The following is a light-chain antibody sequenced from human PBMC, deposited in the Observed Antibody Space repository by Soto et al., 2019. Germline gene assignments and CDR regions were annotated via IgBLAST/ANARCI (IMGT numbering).Light chain of an antibody. CDR2: GAS. V-gene: IGKV3-20*01. Sequence: EIVLTQSPGTLSLSPGERATLSCRASQSVSSSYLAWYQQKPGQAPRLLIYGASSRATGIPDRFSGSGSGTDFTLTIIRLEPEDFAVYYCQLFTFGPGTKVDIK. CDR1: QSVSSSY. CDR3: QLFT. J-gene: IGKJ3*01.